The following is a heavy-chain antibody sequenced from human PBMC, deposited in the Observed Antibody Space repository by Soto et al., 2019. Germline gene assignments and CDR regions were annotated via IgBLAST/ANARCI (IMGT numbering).Heavy chain of an antibody. CDR1: GGPIKTGDYY. V-gene: IGHV4-30-4*01. CDR2: VFYSGAT. Sequence: LSLTCNVSGGPIKTGDYYWNWIRQPPGKGLEWIGYVFYSGATNYSPSLKSRAAISMDTSKNQFSLSLTSVTAADTAVYYCARAGFSYGHLLFWGQGIRVTVSS. CDR3: ARAGFSYGHLLF. D-gene: IGHD3-10*01. J-gene: IGHJ4*02.